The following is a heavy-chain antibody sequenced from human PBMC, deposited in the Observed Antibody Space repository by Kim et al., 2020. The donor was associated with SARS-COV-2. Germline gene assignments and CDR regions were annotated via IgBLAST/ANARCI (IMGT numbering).Heavy chain of an antibody. D-gene: IGHD6-19*01. CDR1: GFTFSSYS. Sequence: GGSLRLSCAASGFTFSSYSMNWVRQAPGKGLEWVSSISSSGSYIYYADSVKGRFTISRDNAKNSLYLQMNSLRAEDTAVYYCARSYGGAVAGTVIDVWGQGTTVTVSS. V-gene: IGHV3-21*01. CDR3: ARSYGGAVAGTVIDV. J-gene: IGHJ6*02. CDR2: ISSSGSYI.